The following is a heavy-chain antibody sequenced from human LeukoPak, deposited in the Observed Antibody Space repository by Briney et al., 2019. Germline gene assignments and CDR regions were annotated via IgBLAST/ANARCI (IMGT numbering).Heavy chain of an antibody. Sequence: PSETLSLTCAVYGGSFSGYYWSWIRQPPGKGLEWIGEINHSGSTNYNPSLKSRVTISVDTSENQFSLKLSSVTAADTAVYYCARGYYYDSSGYWPRAFDIWGQGTMVTVSS. CDR3: ARGYYYDSSGYWPRAFDI. V-gene: IGHV4-34*01. CDR1: GGSFSGYY. J-gene: IGHJ3*02. CDR2: INHSGST. D-gene: IGHD3-22*01.